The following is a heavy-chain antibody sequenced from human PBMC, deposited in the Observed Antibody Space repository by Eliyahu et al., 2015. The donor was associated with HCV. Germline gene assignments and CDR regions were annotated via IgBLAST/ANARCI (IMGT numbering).Heavy chain of an antibody. Sequence: LEWVSGINWNGGSTGYADSVKGRFTISRDNAKNSLYLQMNSLRAEDTALYYCARDRCGGDCYGGFLDYWGQGTLVTVSS. D-gene: IGHD2-21*02. CDR3: ARDRCGGDCYGGFLDY. CDR2: INWNGGST. J-gene: IGHJ4*02. V-gene: IGHV3-20*03.